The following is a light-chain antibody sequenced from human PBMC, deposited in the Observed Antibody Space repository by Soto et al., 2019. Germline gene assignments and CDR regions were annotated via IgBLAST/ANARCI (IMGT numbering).Light chain of an antibody. Sequence: EIVLTQSPGTLSLSPGERATLSCRASQSVSSSYLAWYQQKPGQAPRLLLYDASSRATGIPDRFSGSGSGTDFTLTISRLEPEDFAVYYCQQYGSSSTFGQGTKVEIK. CDR1: QSVSSSY. V-gene: IGKV3-20*01. CDR2: DAS. CDR3: QQYGSSST. J-gene: IGKJ1*01.